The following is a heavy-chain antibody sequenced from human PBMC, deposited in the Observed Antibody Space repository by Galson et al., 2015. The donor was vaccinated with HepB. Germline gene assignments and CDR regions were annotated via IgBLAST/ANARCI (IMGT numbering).Heavy chain of an antibody. J-gene: IGHJ6*03. CDR3: ADTGDITVPPGTLSWGPKTYLVPHYMGV. CDR1: GFRFSNYA. D-gene: IGHD3-10*01. V-gene: IGHV3-23*01. CDR2: ISGSGGRT. Sequence: SLRLSCAASGFRFSNYAMSWVRQAPGKGLEWVSVISGSGGRTYYADSVQGRFTISRDNSKNTLYLYVSSLSAEDTAVYYCADTGDITVPPGTLSWGPKTYLVPHYMGVWGKGTTFIVSS.